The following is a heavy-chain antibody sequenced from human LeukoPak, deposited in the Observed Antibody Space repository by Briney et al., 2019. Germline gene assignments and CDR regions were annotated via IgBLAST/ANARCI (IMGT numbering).Heavy chain of an antibody. CDR3: ARQLGYCSSTSCYADKVDY. Sequence: NASETLSLTCTVSGGSISSSSYYWGWIRQPPGKGLEWIGSIYYSGSTYYNPSLKSRVTISVDTSKNQFSLKLSSVTAADTAVYYCARQLGYCSSTSCYADKVDYWAREPWSPSPQ. V-gene: IGHV4-39*01. CDR1: GGSISSSSYY. D-gene: IGHD2-2*01. J-gene: IGHJ4*02. CDR2: IYYSGST.